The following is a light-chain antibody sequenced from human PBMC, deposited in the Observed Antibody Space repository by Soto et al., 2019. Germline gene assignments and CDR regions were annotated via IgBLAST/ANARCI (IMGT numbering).Light chain of an antibody. CDR1: QSISSL. CDR3: QQRSSWPRT. CDR2: DAS. V-gene: IGKV1-5*01. Sequence: DIQMTQSPSTLSASVGDRVSITCRASQSISSLLAWYQQKPGKAPKLLIRDASNLENGVPSRFSGSGSGTDFTLTISSLEPEDFAVYYCQQRSSWPRTFGQGTKVDI. J-gene: IGKJ2*02.